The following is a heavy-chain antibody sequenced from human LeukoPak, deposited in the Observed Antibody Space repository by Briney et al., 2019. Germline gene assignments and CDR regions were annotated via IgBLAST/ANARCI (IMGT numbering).Heavy chain of an antibody. Sequence: ASVKVSCKASGGTFSSYAIRWVRQAPGEGLEWMGGIIHIFRTANYAQKFQGRVTITADKSTSTAYMELSSLRSEDTAVYYCASRYCSSTSCYYYYYMDVWGKGTTVTISS. D-gene: IGHD2-2*01. V-gene: IGHV1-69*06. CDR3: ASRYCSSTSCYYYYYMDV. CDR2: IIHIFRTA. CDR1: GGTFSSYA. J-gene: IGHJ6*03.